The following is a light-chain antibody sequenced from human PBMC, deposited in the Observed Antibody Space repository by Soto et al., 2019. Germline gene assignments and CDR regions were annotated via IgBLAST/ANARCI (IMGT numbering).Light chain of an antibody. V-gene: IGKV3-15*01. CDR2: GAS. J-gene: IGKJ2*01. CDR1: QSVSSD. CDR3: QQYGGDYT. Sequence: EIVMTQSPATLSLSPGERATLSCRASQSVSSDLAWYQQRPGQAPRLLIYGASTRATGIPARFSGGGSGTQFTLTISSLQSEDFAVYYCQQYGGDYTFGQGTKLQI.